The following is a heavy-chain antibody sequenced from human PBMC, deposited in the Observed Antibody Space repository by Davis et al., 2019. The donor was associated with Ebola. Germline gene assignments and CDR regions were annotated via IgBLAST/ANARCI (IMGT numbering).Heavy chain of an antibody. V-gene: IGHV3-74*01. D-gene: IGHD5-12*01. J-gene: IGHJ3*02. CDR2: INSDGSST. Sequence: GESLKISCAASGFTFSSYWMHWVRQAPGKGLVWVSRINSDGSSTSYADSVKDRFTISRDNSKNTLYLQMNSLRAEDTAVYYCAREHSGYDYLGAFDIWGQGTMVTVSS. CDR3: AREHSGYDYLGAFDI. CDR1: GFTFSSYW.